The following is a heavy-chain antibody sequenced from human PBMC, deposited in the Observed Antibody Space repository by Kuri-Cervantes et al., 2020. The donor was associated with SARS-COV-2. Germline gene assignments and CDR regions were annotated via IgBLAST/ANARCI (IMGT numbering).Heavy chain of an antibody. CDR1: GYTFTSYY. CDR2: INPSGGST. V-gene: IGHV1-46*01. J-gene: IGHJ4*02. CDR3: ATHFITGTTSGFDY. D-gene: IGHD1-14*01. Sequence: ASVKVSCKASGYTFTSYYMHWVRQAPGQGLEWMGIINPSGGSTSYAQKFQGRVTMTTDTSTSTAYMELRSLRSDDTAVYYCATHFITGTTSGFDYWGQGTLVTVSS.